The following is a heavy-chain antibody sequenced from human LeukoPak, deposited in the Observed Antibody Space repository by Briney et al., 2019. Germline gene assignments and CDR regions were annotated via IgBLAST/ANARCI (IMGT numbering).Heavy chain of an antibody. CDR2: ISRDGGST. J-gene: IGHJ4*02. V-gene: IGHV3-43D*03. D-gene: IGHD2-2*02. Sequence: PGGSLRLSCAASGFTFDDYAMHWVRQAPGKGLEWVSLISRDGGSTYYADSVKGRFTISRDNSKNSLYLQMNSLRAEDTALYYCAKGPYCSSTSCYTPYFDYWGQGTLVTVSS. CDR1: GFTFDDYA. CDR3: AKGPYCSSTSCYTPYFDY.